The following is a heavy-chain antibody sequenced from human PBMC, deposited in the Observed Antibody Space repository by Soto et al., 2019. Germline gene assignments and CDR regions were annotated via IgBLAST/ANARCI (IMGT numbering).Heavy chain of an antibody. D-gene: IGHD3-3*01. J-gene: IGHJ6*03. CDR1: GGTFSSYT. CDR3: AREGRFLEWLSPGYYYYMDV. Sequence: QVPLVQSGAEVKKPGSSVKVSCKASGGTFSSYTISWVRQAPGQGLEWMGRIIPILGIANYAQKFQGRVTITADKSTSTAYMELSSLRSEDTAVYYCAREGRFLEWLSPGYYYYMDVWGKGTTVTVSS. CDR2: IIPILGIA. V-gene: IGHV1-69*08.